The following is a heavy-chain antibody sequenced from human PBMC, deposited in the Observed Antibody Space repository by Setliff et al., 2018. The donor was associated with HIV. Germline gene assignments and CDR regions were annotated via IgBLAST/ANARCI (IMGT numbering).Heavy chain of an antibody. CDR3: ASHFGYCSSTSCEGY. Sequence: GGSLRLSCEASGFSFDDYCMNWVRQAPGKGLEWVSYISSKRTSIYYADSVKGRFTISRDNAKNSLYLQMNSLRAEDTAVYYCASHFGYCSSTSCEGYWGQGALVTVSS. CDR2: ISSKRTSI. V-gene: IGHV3-48*04. J-gene: IGHJ4*02. CDR1: GFSFDDYC. D-gene: IGHD2-2*01.